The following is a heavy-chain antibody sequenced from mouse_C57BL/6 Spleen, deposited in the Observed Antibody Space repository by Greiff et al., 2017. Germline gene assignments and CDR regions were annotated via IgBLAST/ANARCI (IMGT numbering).Heavy chain of an antibody. CDR1: GYSFTSYY. J-gene: IGHJ2*01. V-gene: IGHV1-66*01. CDR3: AVYYDYNYFDY. D-gene: IGHD2-4*01. CDR2: IYPGSGNT. Sequence: VQLQQSGPELVKPGASVKISCKASGYSFTSYYIHWVKQRPGQGLEWIGWIYPGSGNTKYNEQFTGKATLTADTSSSTAYMQLSSLTSEDSAVYYCAVYYDYNYFDYWGQGTTLTVSS.